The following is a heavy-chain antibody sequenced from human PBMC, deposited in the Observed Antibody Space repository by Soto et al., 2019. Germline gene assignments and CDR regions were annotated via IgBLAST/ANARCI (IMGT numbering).Heavy chain of an antibody. V-gene: IGHV4-34*01. J-gene: IGHJ6*02. CDR1: GGSIRGFY. Sequence: SETLSLTCAVSGGSIRGFYWTWIRQRPGKGLEWIGGINHTGYINYNPSLESRVTISEDMSNNHFSLQLRSVTAADTAIYYCTRSSGGTLLDKYGMDDWGQGTTVTVSS. CDR3: TRSSGGTLLDKYGMDD. D-gene: IGHD1-7*01. CDR2: INHTGYI.